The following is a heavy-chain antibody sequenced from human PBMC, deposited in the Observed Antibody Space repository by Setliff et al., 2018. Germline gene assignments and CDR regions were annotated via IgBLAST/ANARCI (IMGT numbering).Heavy chain of an antibody. CDR2: IVPMFGTT. J-gene: IGHJ5*02. D-gene: IGHD2-2*01. CDR1: GAPLSSLG. Sequence: SVKVSCKASGAPLSSLGISWVRQAPGQGLDWMGGIVPMFGTTKYAQNFQGRVTITTDESTSTAYMELSSLRSEDSAVYFCARAPLMVVVPPDAHRFDPWGQGTLVTVSS. V-gene: IGHV1-69*05. CDR3: ARAPLMVVVPPDAHRFDP.